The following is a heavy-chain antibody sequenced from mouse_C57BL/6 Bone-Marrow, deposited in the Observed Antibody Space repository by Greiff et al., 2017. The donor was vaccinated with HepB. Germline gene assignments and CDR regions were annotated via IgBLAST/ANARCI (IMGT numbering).Heavy chain of an antibody. CDR3: AKYLITTEVEDDMDY. CDR1: GFTFTDYY. Sequence: EVKLMESGGGLVQPGGSLSLSCAASGFTFTDYYMSWVRQPPGKALEWLGFIRNKANGYTTEYSASVKGRFTISRDNSQGILYLQMNALRAGDSATDYCAKYLITTEVEDDMDYWGQGTSVTVSS. CDR2: IRNKANGYTT. V-gene: IGHV7-3*01. J-gene: IGHJ4*01. D-gene: IGHD1-1*01.